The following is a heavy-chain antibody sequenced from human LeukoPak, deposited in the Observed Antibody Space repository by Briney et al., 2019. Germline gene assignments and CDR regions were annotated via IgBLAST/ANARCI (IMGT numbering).Heavy chain of an antibody. CDR1: GYTFTSYG. J-gene: IGHJ6*03. CDR3: ARDLHRVVVRGVPHYYYYMDV. D-gene: IGHD3-10*01. Sequence: VASVKVSCKASGYTFTSYGISWVRQAPGQGLEWMGWISTYNGNTNYAQKLQGRVTMTTDTSTSTAYMELRSLRSDDTAMYYCARDLHRVVVRGVPHYYYYMDVWGKGTTVTISS. CDR2: ISTYNGNT. V-gene: IGHV1-18*01.